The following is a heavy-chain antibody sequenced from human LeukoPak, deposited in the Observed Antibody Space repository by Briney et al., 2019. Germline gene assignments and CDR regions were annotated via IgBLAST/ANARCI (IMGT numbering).Heavy chain of an antibody. Sequence: GGSLRLSCVASGFTFSNYAMSWVRQAPGKGLEWVSGLSGRGTKTYYADPVKGRFTISRDNSKNTLYVQMNSLRAEDTAVYYCAKTFGSNWGAPHGFDTWGLGTLVTVSS. CDR1: GFTFSNYA. J-gene: IGHJ5*02. D-gene: IGHD3-16*01. CDR3: AKTFGSNWGAPHGFDT. V-gene: IGHV3-23*01. CDR2: LSGRGTKT.